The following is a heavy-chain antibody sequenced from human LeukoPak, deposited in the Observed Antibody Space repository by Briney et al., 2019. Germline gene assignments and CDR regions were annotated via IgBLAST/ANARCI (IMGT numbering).Heavy chain of an antibody. J-gene: IGHJ4*02. D-gene: IGHD2-2*03. Sequence: ASVKISCKASGGTFSSYAISWVRQAPGQGLEWMGGIIPIFGTANYAQKFQGRVTITTDESTSTAYMELSSLRAEDTAVYYCAREARGYCSSTSCYVFHTRGQGTLVTVSS. V-gene: IGHV1-69*05. CDR1: GGTFSSYA. CDR3: AREARGYCSSTSCYVFHT. CDR2: IIPIFGTA.